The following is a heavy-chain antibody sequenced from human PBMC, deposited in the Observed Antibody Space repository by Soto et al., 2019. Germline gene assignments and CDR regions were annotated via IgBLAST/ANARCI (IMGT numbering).Heavy chain of an antibody. Sequence: QERLVQSGADVRKPGSSVKVSCKVTGGTSTRYAINWVRQAPGQGLEWMGGIVPMFGTSKYAQKFQGRVTITADTSTNIAYMELRNLRSEDTAVYYCNRGSEYDFWSGYLWGQGTLVSVSS. CDR2: IVPMFGTS. V-gene: IGHV1-69*06. CDR3: NRGSEYDFWSGYL. J-gene: IGHJ4*02. D-gene: IGHD3-3*01. CDR1: GGTSTRYA.